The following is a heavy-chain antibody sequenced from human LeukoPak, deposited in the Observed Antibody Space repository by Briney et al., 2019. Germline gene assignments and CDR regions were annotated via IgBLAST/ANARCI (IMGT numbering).Heavy chain of an antibody. V-gene: IGHV4-38-2*02. CDR3: VSHETPYYYIDV. CDR2: ISQRGIT. CDR1: SHSITYNY. J-gene: IGHJ6*03. Sequence: PSETLSLTCTVSSHSITYNYCGWIRQSPGKGLEWLGSISQRGITYYNPSLQSRLSISRDTSNNQLSLRLTSVTAADTAIYYCVSHETPYYYIDVWGKGTTVTISS.